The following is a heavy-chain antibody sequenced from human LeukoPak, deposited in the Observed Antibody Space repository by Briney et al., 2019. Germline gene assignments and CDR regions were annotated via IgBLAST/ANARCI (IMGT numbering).Heavy chain of an antibody. V-gene: IGHV4-30-2*01. D-gene: IGHD2-15*01. CDR1: GGSISSGGYY. Sequence: SQTLSLTCTVSGGSISSGGYYWSWIRQPPGKGLEWIGYIYHSGSTYYNPSLKSRVTISVDRSKNQFSLKLSSVTAADTAVYYCARVRGQEVVVKYYYYYMDVWGKGTTVTVSS. CDR2: IYHSGST. CDR3: ARVRGQEVVVKYYYYYMDV. J-gene: IGHJ6*03.